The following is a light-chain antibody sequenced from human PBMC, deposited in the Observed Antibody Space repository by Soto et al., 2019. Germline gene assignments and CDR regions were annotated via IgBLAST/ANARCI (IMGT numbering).Light chain of an antibody. CDR1: QSFGSTS. CDR3: QQYGSSPSGR. V-gene: IGKV3-20*01. Sequence: ESVLTQSPGTLSLSPGERATLSSRASQSFGSTSLAWYQQKPGQSPRLLIYGASSRATGIPDRFSGSGSGTDFTLTISRLEPEDFAVYYCQQYGSSPSGRFGQGTKVDIK. CDR2: GAS. J-gene: IGKJ1*01.